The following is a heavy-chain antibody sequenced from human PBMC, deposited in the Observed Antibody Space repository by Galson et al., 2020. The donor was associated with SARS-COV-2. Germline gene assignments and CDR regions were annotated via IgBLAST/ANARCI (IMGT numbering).Heavy chain of an antibody. J-gene: IGHJ6*02. Sequence: GGSLRLSCAASGFTFSDYYMSWIRQAPGKGLEWVSYISSSGSTIYYADSVKGRFTISRDNAKNSLYLQMNSLGAEDTAVYYCARDVYDSSGYPSYYYYYGMDVWGQGTTVTVSS. CDR2: ISSSGSTI. CDR1: GFTFSDYY. D-gene: IGHD3-22*01. V-gene: IGHV3-11*01. CDR3: ARDVYDSSGYPSYYYYYGMDV.